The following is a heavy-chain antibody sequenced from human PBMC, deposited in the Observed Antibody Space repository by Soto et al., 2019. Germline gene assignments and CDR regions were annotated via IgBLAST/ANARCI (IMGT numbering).Heavy chain of an antibody. J-gene: IGHJ4*02. CDR1: GVSISSDNW. CDR3: ARSDGRY. CDR2: IYHTGGT. V-gene: IGHV4-4*02. Sequence: SETLSLTCAVSGVSISSDNWWSWVRQPPGKGLEWMGEIYHTGGTFYNPSLKSRVTISVDTSKNQFSLKLSSVTAADTAVYYCARSDGRYWGQGTLVTVSS.